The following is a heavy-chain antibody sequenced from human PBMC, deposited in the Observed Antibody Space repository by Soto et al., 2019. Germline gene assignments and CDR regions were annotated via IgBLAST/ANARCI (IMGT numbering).Heavy chain of an antibody. CDR1: GGTFRSYA. CDR2: IIPIFGTA. D-gene: IGHD5-12*01. Sequence: ASVKVSCKASGGTFRSYAISWVRQAPGQGLEWMGGIIPIFGTANYAQKFQGRVTITADETTSTAYMELSSLRSEDTAVYYCARDGPGYSGYDYDYWGQGTLVTVSS. J-gene: IGHJ4*02. CDR3: ARDGPGYSGYDYDY. V-gene: IGHV1-69*13.